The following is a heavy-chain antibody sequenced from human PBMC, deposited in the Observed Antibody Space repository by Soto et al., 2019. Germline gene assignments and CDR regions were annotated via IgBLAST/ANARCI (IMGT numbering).Heavy chain of an antibody. V-gene: IGHV3-72*01. CDR1: GFSFSDDF. CDR3: ACVSGTFGY. CDR2: IQNKRQTYIT. J-gene: IGHJ4*02. D-gene: IGHD6-25*01. Sequence: GALRLSFSTSGFSFSDDFIDWCRPAPGEGLQWVGRIQNKRQTYITKYAPSLESRFSISRDDSKNSLYLQVNRLKTEDTAVYLGACVSGTFGYWGPGTMVTVSS.